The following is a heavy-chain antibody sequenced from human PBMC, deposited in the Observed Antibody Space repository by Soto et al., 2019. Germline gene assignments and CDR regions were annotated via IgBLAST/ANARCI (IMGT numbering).Heavy chain of an antibody. D-gene: IGHD2-15*01. CDR2: IIPIFGTP. CDR3: ARGTSGQISDYLDY. J-gene: IGHJ4*02. CDR1: GRTFSNYG. Sequence: QVQLVQSGAEVKNPGSSVRVSCKASGRTFSNYGISWVRQAPGQGLEWMGGIIPIFGTPKYAQKFQGKVTITSDTSTATVDMDLSSLRSADTAVYYCARGTSGQISDYLDYWGQGTLVTVSS. V-gene: IGHV1-69*06.